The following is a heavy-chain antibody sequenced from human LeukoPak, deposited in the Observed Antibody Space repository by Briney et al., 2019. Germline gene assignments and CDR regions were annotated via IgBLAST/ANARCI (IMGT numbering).Heavy chain of an antibody. CDR3: VRLPLGYCSSTSCLD. V-gene: IGHV1-18*01. CDR2: ISSSTGNT. CDR1: GYNFNTYG. J-gene: IGHJ4*02. D-gene: IGHD2-2*01. Sequence: ASVKVSCKASGYNFNTYGISWVRQAPGQGLEWVGWISSSTGNTKYAQKLQDRVTMTTDTSTSTAYLYLRNLRSDDTAVYYCVRLPLGYCSSTSCLDWGQGTLVTVSS.